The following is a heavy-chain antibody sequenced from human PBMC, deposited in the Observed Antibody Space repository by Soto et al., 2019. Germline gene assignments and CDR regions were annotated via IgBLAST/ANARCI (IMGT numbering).Heavy chain of an antibody. D-gene: IGHD6-19*01. CDR1: GFTFSSYG. Sequence: PGGSLRLSCAASGFTFSSYGMHWVRQAPGKGLEWVAVIWYDGSNKYYADSVKGRFTISRDNSKNTLYLQMNSLRAEDTAVYYCARGYKVRQWLVQGVRGMDVWGQGTTVTVSS. CDR2: IWYDGSNK. V-gene: IGHV3-33*01. J-gene: IGHJ6*02. CDR3: ARGYKVRQWLVQGVRGMDV.